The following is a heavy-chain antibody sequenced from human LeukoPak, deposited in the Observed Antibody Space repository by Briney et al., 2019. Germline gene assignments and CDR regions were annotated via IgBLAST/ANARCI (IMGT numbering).Heavy chain of an antibody. Sequence: GGSLRLSCAASGFTFSSYWMSWVRQAPGKGLEWVANIKQDGSEKYYVDSVKGRFTISRDNANNSLYLQMNSLRAEDTAVYYCARDYPYYYDSSGTDYWGQGTLVTVSS. CDR3: ARDYPYYYDSSGTDY. D-gene: IGHD3-22*01. CDR2: IKQDGSEK. CDR1: GFTFSSYW. V-gene: IGHV3-7*01. J-gene: IGHJ4*02.